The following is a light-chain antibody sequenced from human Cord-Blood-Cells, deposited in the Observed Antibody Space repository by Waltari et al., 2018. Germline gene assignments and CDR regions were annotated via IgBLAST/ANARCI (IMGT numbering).Light chain of an antibody. J-gene: IGLJ2*01. CDR1: SRDVCGYNY. V-gene: IGLV2-14*01. Sequence: QSARTQPASVSGSPGQSITIPCTDTSRDVCGYNYVPRYQQHPGKAPKLMIYDVSNRPSGVSNRFSGSKSGNTASLTISGLQAEDEADYYCSSYTSSSTLVCGGGTKLTV. CDR2: DVS. CDR3: SSYTSSSTLV.